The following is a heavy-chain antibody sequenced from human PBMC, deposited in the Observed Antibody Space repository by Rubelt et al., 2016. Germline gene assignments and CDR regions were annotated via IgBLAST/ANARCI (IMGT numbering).Heavy chain of an antibody. J-gene: IGHJ6*02. Sequence: QLQLQESGPGLVKPSETLSLTCTVSGGSISSSSYYWGWIRQPPGKGLEWIGSIYYSGSTYYNPSLKSRVTRSGDTSRNKCSLKRSAGTAAETAVYYCARRYDSRGYYSLLYGMDVWGQGTTVTVSS. CDR2: IYYSGST. CDR3: ARRYDSRGYYSLLYGMDV. D-gene: IGHD3-22*01. CDR1: GGSISSSSYY. V-gene: IGHV4-39*01.